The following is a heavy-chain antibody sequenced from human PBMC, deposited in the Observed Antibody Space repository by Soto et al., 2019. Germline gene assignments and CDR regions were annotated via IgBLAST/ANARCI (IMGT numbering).Heavy chain of an antibody. D-gene: IGHD3-10*01. CDR3: ASYGSGSYYHDCGMDV. CDR1: GITFSTYW. CDR2: INSDGSST. Sequence: PGGSLRLSCAASGITFSTYWMNWVRQAPGKGLVWVSRINSDGSSTSYADSVKGRFTISRDNAKNTLYLQMNSLRAEDTAVYYCASYGSGSYYHDCGMDVWGQGTTVTVCS. V-gene: IGHV3-74*01. J-gene: IGHJ6*02.